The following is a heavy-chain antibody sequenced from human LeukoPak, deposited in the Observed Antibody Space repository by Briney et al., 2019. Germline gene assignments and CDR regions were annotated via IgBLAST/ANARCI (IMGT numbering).Heavy chain of an antibody. CDR2: IWYDGSNK. Sequence: PGGSLRLSCSASGFVFSDYPLHWIRQSPGKGLEWVAVIWYDGSNKYYADSVKGRFTISRDNSKNTLYLQMNSLRAEDTAVYYCARVGGYPDYWGQGTLVTVSS. V-gene: IGHV3-33*08. D-gene: IGHD3-22*01. CDR1: GFVFSDYP. J-gene: IGHJ4*02. CDR3: ARVGGYPDY.